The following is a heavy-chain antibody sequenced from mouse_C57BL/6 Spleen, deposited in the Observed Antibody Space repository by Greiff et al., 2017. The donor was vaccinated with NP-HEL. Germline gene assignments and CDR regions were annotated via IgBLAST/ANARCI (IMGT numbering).Heavy chain of an antibody. V-gene: IGHV2-2*01. CDR3: ARQGRDYFDY. D-gene: IGHD3-3*01. Sequence: QVQLKESGPGLVQPSQSLSITCTVSGFSLTSYGVHWVRQSPGKGLEWLGVIWSGGSTDYNAAFIYRLSISKDNSKSQVFFKMNSLQADDTAIYYCARQGRDYFDYWGQGTTLTVSS. CDR2: IWSGGST. CDR1: GFSLTSYG. J-gene: IGHJ2*01.